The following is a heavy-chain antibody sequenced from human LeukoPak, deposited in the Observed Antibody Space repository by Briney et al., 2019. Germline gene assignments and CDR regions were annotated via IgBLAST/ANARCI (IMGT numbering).Heavy chain of an antibody. CDR3: ARDLWDYDYWSGYFDD. V-gene: IGHV3-7*01. Sequence: GGPLRLSCAASGFTFSSYWMSWVRQAPGKGLEWVANINQDGSEKYYVDSVKGRFTISRDNAKNSLLLQMNSLRADDTAVYYCARDLWDYDYWSGYFDDWGQGTLVTVSS. CDR1: GFTFSSYW. CDR2: INQDGSEK. J-gene: IGHJ4*02. D-gene: IGHD3-3*01.